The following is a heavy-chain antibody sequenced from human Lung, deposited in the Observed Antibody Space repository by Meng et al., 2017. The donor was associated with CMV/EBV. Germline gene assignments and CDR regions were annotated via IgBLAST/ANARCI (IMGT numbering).Heavy chain of an antibody. CDR2: ISYDRSDK. V-gene: IGHV3-30*09. J-gene: IGHJ4*02. Sequence: ASGFTFSSYAMHWVRQAPGKGLEWVAVISYDRSDKYYADSVKGRFAISRDNSKNTLYLQMNSLRAEDTAIYYCARDLASGFGELLGYWGQGTLVTVSS. CDR1: GFTFSSYA. D-gene: IGHD3-10*01. CDR3: ARDLASGFGELLGY.